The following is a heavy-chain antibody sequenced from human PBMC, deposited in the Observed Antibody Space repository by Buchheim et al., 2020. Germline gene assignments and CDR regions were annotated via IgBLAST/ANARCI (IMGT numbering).Heavy chain of an antibody. CDR3: AREIGYSYGYEGDFDY. CDR2: INPSGGSP. V-gene: IGHV1-46*01. J-gene: IGHJ4*02. CDR1: GYTFTSYY. D-gene: IGHD5-18*01. Sequence: QVQLVQSGAEVKKPGASVKVSCKASGYTFTSYYMHWVRQAPGQGLEWMGIINPSGGSPSYAQKFQGRVTMTRDTSTRTGYMELSSLRSEDTAVYYCAREIGYSYGYEGDFDYWGQGTL.